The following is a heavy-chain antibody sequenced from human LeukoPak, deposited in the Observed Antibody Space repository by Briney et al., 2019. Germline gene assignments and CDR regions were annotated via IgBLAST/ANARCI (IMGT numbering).Heavy chain of an antibody. CDR1: GYTLTELS. V-gene: IGHV1-24*01. CDR2: FDPEDGET. J-gene: IGHJ5*02. D-gene: IGHD3-22*01. Sequence: ASVKVSCKVSGYTLTELSMHWVRQAPGKGLEWMGGFDPEDGETIYAQKFQGRVTMTEDTSTDTAYMELSSLRSEDTAVYYCATAFKPGYYDSSGYNWFDPWGQGTLVTVSS. CDR3: ATAFKPGYYDSSGYNWFDP.